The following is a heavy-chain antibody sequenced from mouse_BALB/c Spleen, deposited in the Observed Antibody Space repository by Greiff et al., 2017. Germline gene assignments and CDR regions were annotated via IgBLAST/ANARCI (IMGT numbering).Heavy chain of an antibody. D-gene: IGHD3-2*01. CDR3: ARHGDSSGYVSAMDY. Sequence: DVMLVESGGDLVKPGGSLKLSCAASGFTFSSYGMSWVRQTPDKRLEWVATISSGGSYTYYPDSVKGRFTISRDNAKNTLYLQMSSLKSEDTAMYYCARHGDSSGYVSAMDYWGQGTSVTVSS. CDR2: ISSGGSYT. J-gene: IGHJ4*01. CDR1: GFTFSSYG. V-gene: IGHV5-6*02.